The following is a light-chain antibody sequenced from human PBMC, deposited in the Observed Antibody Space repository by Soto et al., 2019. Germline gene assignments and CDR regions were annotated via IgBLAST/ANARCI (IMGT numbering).Light chain of an antibody. CDR1: RAISSSF. CDR2: GAS. Sequence: IVLTQSPGTLSLSPGDRATLSCRASRAISSSFLAWYQQKPGQAPRLLIYGASSRATGIPDRFSGSGSGTDFTLIISRLEPEVFAVYYCQQYGGSPLLTFGPGTKVDIK. V-gene: IGKV3-20*01. CDR3: QQYGGSPLLT. J-gene: IGKJ3*01.